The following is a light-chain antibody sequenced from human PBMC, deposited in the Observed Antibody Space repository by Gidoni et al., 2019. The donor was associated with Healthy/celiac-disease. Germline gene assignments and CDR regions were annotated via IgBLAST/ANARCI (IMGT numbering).Light chain of an antibody. CDR3: QQYGSSPLT. CDR1: QSVRSSY. CDR2: GAS. J-gene: IGKJ4*01. Sequence: EIVLTQSPGTLSLSPGERATLSCRASQSVRSSYLAWYQQKPGQAPRLLIYGASSRATGIPYRFSGSGSGTDFTLTISRLEPEDFAVYYCQQYGSSPLTFGGGTKVEIK. V-gene: IGKV3-20*01.